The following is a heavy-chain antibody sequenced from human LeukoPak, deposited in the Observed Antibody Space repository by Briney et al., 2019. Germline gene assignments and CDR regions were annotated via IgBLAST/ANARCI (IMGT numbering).Heavy chain of an antibody. D-gene: IGHD3-3*01. CDR2: IYYSGST. CDR1: GASISGGDYY. Sequence: SETLSLTCTVSGASISGGDYYWTWIRQSPGKGLEWIGYIYYSGSTYYNPSLSSRLTISLDTSKNQFSLKLSSVTAADTAVYYCARVHYDFWSGYYTPRGWFDPWGQGTLVTVSS. CDR3: ARVHYDFWSGYYTPRGWFDP. J-gene: IGHJ5*02. V-gene: IGHV4-30-4*08.